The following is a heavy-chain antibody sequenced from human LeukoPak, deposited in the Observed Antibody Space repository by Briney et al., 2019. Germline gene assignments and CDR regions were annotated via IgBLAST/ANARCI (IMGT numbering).Heavy chain of an antibody. CDR3: ARGYSGYDYYYYMDV. CDR2: INWNGGST. Sequence: GGSLRLSCAASGFTFSSYSMSWVRHAPGKGLEWVSGINWNGGSTGYADSVKGRFTISRDNAKNSLYLQMNSLRAEDTALYHCARGYSGYDYYYYMDVWGKGTTVTISS. CDR1: GFTFSSYS. J-gene: IGHJ6*03. V-gene: IGHV3-20*01. D-gene: IGHD5-12*01.